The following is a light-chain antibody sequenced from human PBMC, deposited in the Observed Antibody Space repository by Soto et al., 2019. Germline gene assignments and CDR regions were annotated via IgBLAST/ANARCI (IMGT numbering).Light chain of an antibody. CDR2: GTS. CDR1: QNISRS. CDR3: QQYGTSPGLFT. J-gene: IGKJ3*01. V-gene: IGKV3-20*01. Sequence: EIVMRQSPVTLSVSPGERATLSCRASQNISRSLAWYQQKPGQGPSLLIYGTSTRAGGVPDRFSGSGSWTDFTRTIHRLEPEDFAVYYCQQYGTSPGLFTFGPGTKVDIK.